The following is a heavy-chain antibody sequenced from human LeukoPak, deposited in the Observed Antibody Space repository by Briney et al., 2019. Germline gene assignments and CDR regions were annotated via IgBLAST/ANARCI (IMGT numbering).Heavy chain of an antibody. CDR2: ISSTSSYK. D-gene: IGHD1-1*01. Sequence: GGSLRLSCEASGFTFSSYSMKWVRQAPGKGLEWVTCISSTSSYKYYADSVKGRFTISRDNAKNSLYLQLNSLRAEDTALYYCVRPRSPASNDGGYWGQGTLVTVSS. CDR1: GFTFSSYS. CDR3: VRPRSPASNDGGY. V-gene: IGHV3-21*01. J-gene: IGHJ4*02.